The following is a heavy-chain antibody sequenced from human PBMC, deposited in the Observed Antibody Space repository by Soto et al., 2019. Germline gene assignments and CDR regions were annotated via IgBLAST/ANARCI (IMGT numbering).Heavy chain of an antibody. CDR1: GGSISSGGYY. V-gene: IGHV4-31*03. CDR3: ARSGWGYDFWSGYYRAEYFQH. D-gene: IGHD3-3*01. Sequence: QVQLQESGPGLVKPSQTLSLTCTVSGGSISSGGYYWSWIRQHPGKGLEWIGYIYYSGSTYYNPSLKSRVTISVDTSKNQSSLKLSSVTAADTAVYYCARSGWGYDFWSGYYRAEYFQHWGQGTLVTVSS. CDR2: IYYSGST. J-gene: IGHJ1*01.